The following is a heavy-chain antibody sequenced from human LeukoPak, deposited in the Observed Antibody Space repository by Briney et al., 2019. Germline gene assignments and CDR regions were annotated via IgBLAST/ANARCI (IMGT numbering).Heavy chain of an antibody. CDR2: ISYDGSNK. V-gene: IGHV3-30-3*01. CDR1: GFTFSSYA. J-gene: IGHJ4*02. Sequence: GGSLRLSCAASGFTFSSYAMHWVRQAPGKGLEWVAVISYDGSNKYYTDSVEGRFTISRDNSKNTLYLQMNSLRAEDTAVYYCATLTTVRDYWGQGTLVTVSS. CDR3: ATLTTVRDY. D-gene: IGHD4-17*01.